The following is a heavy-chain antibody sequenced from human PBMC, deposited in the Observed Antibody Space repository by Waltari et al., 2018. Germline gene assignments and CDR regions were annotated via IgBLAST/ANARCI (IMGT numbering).Heavy chain of an antibody. D-gene: IGHD1-26*01. J-gene: IGHJ4*02. Sequence: QVQLQESGPGLVKPSETLSLTCTVSGGSISSHYWSWIRQPPGKGLEWIGYIYYSGSTNYNPSLKSRVTISVDTSKNQFSRKLSSVTAADTAVYYCARVLGVGATTNFDYWGQGTLVTVSS. CDR2: IYYSGST. CDR3: ARVLGVGATTNFDY. V-gene: IGHV4-59*11. CDR1: GGSISSHY.